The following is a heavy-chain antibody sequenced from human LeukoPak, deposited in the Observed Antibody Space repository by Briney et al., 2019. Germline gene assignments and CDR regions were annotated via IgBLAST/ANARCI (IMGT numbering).Heavy chain of an antibody. CDR1: GDSISNTNYY. J-gene: IGHJ4*02. D-gene: IGHD3-22*01. Sequence: PSETLSLTCTVSGDSISNTNYYWSWIRQPPGKGLEWIGYIYYSGSTNYNPSLKSRVTISVDTSKNQFSLKLSSVTAADTAVYYCARVPRGYYDSSGQYYFDYWGQGTLVTVSS. CDR2: IYYSGST. V-gene: IGHV4-61*01. CDR3: ARVPRGYYDSSGQYYFDY.